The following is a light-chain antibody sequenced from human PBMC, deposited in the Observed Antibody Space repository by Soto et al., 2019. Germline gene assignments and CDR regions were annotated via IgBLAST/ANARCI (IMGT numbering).Light chain of an antibody. CDR1: EDIRYE. V-gene: IGKV1-6*01. J-gene: IGKJ1*01. CDR2: GAS. Sequence: AIQMTQSPSSLSASVGDRVTITCRASEDIRYELSLYQQKPGKAPNVLIYGASSSQSGVPSRFSGSGSGTDVTVPLSSLQPDDFATYYFLQYHNYPRTVGQGTKVEVK. CDR3: LQYHNYPRT.